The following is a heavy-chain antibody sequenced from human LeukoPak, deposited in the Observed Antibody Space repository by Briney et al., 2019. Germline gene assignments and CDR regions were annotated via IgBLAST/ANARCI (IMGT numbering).Heavy chain of an antibody. J-gene: IGHJ4*01. CDR1: GGSISSYY. Sequence: SETLSLTCTVSGGSISSYYWSWIRQPPGKGLEWMGYIYYSGSTNYNPSLKSRVTISVDTSKNQFSLQLSSVTAADTAVYYCAREGLAAANDHEGYYFDYWGQGTLVTASS. V-gene: IGHV4-59*01. D-gene: IGHD6-13*01. CDR3: AREGLAAANDHEGYYFDY. CDR2: IYYSGST.